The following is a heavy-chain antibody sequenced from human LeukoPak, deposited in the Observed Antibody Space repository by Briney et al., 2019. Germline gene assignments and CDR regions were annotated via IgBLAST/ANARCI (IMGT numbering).Heavy chain of an antibody. CDR3: ARSPSGYRFDS. Sequence: PSETLSLTCAVYGGSFSGYYWSWLRQPPGKGLEWIGYIYYSGSTNYNPSLKSRVTISVDTSKNQFSLKLTSVTAADTAVYYCARSPSGYRFDSWGQGTLVTVSS. J-gene: IGHJ4*02. D-gene: IGHD3-22*01. CDR2: IYYSGST. CDR1: GGSFSGYY. V-gene: IGHV4-59*01.